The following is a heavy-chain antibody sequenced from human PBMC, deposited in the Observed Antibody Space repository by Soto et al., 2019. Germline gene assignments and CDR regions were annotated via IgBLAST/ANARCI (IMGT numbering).Heavy chain of an antibody. CDR3: ARDMHAGFTHYFDP. CDR2: TSYTGNT. J-gene: IGHJ5*02. D-gene: IGHD1-26*01. Sequence: SETLSLTCTVSGASISGFYWSWIRQFPGKGLEWIAYTSYTGNTNYNPSLKSRVTISMXXXXXXLXLXLXXXTAAXTAVYYCARDMHAGFTHYFDPWGQGTLVTVSS. V-gene: IGHV4-59*01. CDR1: GASISGFY.